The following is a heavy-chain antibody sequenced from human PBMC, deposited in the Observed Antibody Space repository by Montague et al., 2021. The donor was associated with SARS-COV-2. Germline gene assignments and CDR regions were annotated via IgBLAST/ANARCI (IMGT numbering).Heavy chain of an antibody. CDR1: GGSISSYY. CDR3: ARGVGMDV. CDR2: IYYSGST. Sequence: SETLSLTCTVSGGSISSYYWSWIRQPPGKGPEWIGYIYYSGSTNYNPSLKSRVTISVDTSKNQFSLKLSSVTAADTAVYYCARGVGMDVWGQGTTVTVSS. J-gene: IGHJ6*02. V-gene: IGHV4-59*01.